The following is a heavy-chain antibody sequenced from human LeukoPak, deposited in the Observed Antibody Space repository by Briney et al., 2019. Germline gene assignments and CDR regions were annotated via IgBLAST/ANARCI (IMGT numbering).Heavy chain of an antibody. V-gene: IGHV1-2*02. Sequence: AASVRVSCKASGYTFTGYYIHWVRQAPGQGLGWMGWINPSGGVTKYAQKFQGRVTMTRDTSISTAYMELSRLTSDDTAVYFCARRYCSGVSCYPDYWGQGTLVTVSS. D-gene: IGHD2-15*01. CDR2: INPSGGVT. CDR1: GYTFTGYY. CDR3: ARRYCSGVSCYPDY. J-gene: IGHJ4*02.